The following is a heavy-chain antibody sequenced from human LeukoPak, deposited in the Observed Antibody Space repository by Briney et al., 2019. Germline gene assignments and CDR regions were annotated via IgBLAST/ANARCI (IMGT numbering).Heavy chain of an antibody. CDR2: INPNSGGT. J-gene: IGHJ6*01. CDR3: ARRKVEAGSFNNYAMAG. D-gene: IGHD5-24*01. V-gene: IGHV1-2*02. CDR1: RWTYTRYH. Sequence: ASVNVSCMASRWTYTRYHKHELRQAPGQGLEWMGWINPNSGGTNYAQKFQGRVTMTRDTSISTASMELSRLRSDETAVYYCARRKVEAGSFNNYAMAGWGQGTTVTVSS.